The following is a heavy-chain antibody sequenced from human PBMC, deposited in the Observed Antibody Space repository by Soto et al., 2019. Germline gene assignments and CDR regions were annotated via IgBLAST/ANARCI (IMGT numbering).Heavy chain of an antibody. Sequence: SETLSLTCTVSGGSITSYYWSWTRQPPGKGLEWIGYIYYSGITDYNPSLKSRVTISVDTSKSQFSLKLSSVTAADTAVYYCARGGGVYYFDYWGQGTLVTVSS. D-gene: IGHD2-8*02. J-gene: IGHJ4*02. V-gene: IGHV4-59*01. CDR3: ARGGGVYYFDY. CDR1: GGSITSYY. CDR2: IYYSGIT.